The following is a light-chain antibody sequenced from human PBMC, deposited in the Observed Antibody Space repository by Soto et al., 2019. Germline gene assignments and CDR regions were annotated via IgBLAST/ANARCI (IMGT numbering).Light chain of an antibody. Sequence: DLQVAQSPSSLSASVGGRVTITCRASQSISTSLNWYQQKSGKAPKLLIYAASTLQSGVPSRFSGSGSGTDFTLTISSLQPEDSATYYCLQTYSSHHTFGQGTELEIK. J-gene: IGKJ2*01. CDR1: QSISTS. V-gene: IGKV1-39*01. CDR2: AAS. CDR3: LQTYSSHHT.